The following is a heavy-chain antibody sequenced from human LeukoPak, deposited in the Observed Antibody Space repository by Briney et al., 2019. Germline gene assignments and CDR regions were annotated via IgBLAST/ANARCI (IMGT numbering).Heavy chain of an antibody. Sequence: SVKVSCKASGGTFSSYAISWVRQAPGQGLEWMGGIIPIFGTANYAQKFQGRVTITADESTSTAYMELSSLRSEDTAVYYCARDLGYCSSTSCCTCDYWGQGTLVTVPS. CDR3: ARDLGYCSSTSCCTCDY. V-gene: IGHV1-69*13. CDR1: GGTFSSYA. D-gene: IGHD2-2*02. J-gene: IGHJ4*02. CDR2: IIPIFGTA.